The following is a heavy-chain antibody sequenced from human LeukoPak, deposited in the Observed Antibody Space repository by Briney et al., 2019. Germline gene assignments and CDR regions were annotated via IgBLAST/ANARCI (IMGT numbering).Heavy chain of an antibody. CDR3: TRPRTGTTDY. J-gene: IGHJ4*02. Sequence: GGSLRLSGAASGFTFSSYIMNWVRQAPGKGLEWVSYISSSGSSIYYADSVKGRFTMSRDNAKSSMYLQMNSLSAEDTAVYYCTRPRTGTTDYWGQGTLVTVSS. CDR1: GFTFSSYI. CDR2: ISSSGSSI. V-gene: IGHV3-21*01. D-gene: IGHD1-7*01.